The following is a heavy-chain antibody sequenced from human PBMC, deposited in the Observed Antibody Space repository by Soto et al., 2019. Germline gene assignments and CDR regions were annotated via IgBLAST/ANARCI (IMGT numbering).Heavy chain of an antibody. Sequence: SGPTLVNPTQTLTLTCTFSGFSLSTSGMCVSWIRRPPGKGLEWIGEINHSGSTNYNPSLKSRVTISVDTSKNQFSLKLSSVTAADTAVYYCARGVATISLSHFDYWGQGTLVTVSS. V-gene: IGHV4-39*07. D-gene: IGHD5-12*01. CDR1: GFSLSTSGM. J-gene: IGHJ4*02. CDR2: INHSGST. CDR3: ARGVATISLSHFDY.